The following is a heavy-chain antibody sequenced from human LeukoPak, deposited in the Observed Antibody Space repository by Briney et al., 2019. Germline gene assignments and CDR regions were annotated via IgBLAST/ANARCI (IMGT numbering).Heavy chain of an antibody. CDR2: IYYSGST. D-gene: IGHD2-15*01. CDR1: GGSMSSYY. V-gene: IGHV4-59*01. CDR3: ARAAPRSGTYCGGGTCAYDH. Sequence: SETLSLTCTVSGGSMSSYYWTWIRQPPGKGLEWIGHIYYSGSTNYNPSLKSRVTISLDTSKNQFSLRLNSVTATDTAVYYCARAAPRSGTYCGGGTCAYDHWGQGTLVTVSS. J-gene: IGHJ4*02.